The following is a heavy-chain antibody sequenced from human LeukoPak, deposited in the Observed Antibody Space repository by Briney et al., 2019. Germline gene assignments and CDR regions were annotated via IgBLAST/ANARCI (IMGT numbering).Heavy chain of an antibody. CDR1: GFTFSSYS. J-gene: IGHJ4*02. CDR3: ARDGTTSSSVNFDY. D-gene: IGHD6-6*01. V-gene: IGHV3-21*01. CDR2: ISSSSYI. Sequence: GGSLRLSCAASGFTFSSYSMNWVRQAPGKGLEWVSSISSSSYIYYADSVKGRFTISRDNAKNSLYLQMNSLRAEDTAVYYCARDGTTSSSVNFDYWGQGTLVTVSS.